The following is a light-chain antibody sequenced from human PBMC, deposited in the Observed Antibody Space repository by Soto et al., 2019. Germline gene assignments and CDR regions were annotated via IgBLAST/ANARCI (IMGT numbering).Light chain of an antibody. J-gene: IGLJ1*01. V-gene: IGLV2-11*01. CDR1: SSDVGGYNL. CDR2: DVS. CDR3: YSYAGSYTFYV. Sequence: QSVLTQPGSVSGSPGQSGTISCTGTSSDVGGYNLVSWYQQHPGKAPKLMIYDVSKRPSGVPDRFSGSKSGNTASLTIPGLQGEDEADYYCYSYAGSYTFYVFGTGTKVTVL.